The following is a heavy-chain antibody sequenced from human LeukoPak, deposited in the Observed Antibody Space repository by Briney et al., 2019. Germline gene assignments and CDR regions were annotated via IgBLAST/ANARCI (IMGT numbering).Heavy chain of an antibody. CDR2: ISGGGDST. V-gene: IGHV3-23*01. CDR3: AKDAYYYDTSGQDAFDI. Sequence: GGSLRLSCAASGFTFSIYAMSWVRQAPGKGLEWVSAISGGGDSTYYADSVKGRFTISKDNSKNTLYLQMNSLRAEDTAVYYCAKDAYYYDTSGQDAFDIWGQGTMVTVSS. CDR1: GFTFSIYA. D-gene: IGHD3-22*01. J-gene: IGHJ3*02.